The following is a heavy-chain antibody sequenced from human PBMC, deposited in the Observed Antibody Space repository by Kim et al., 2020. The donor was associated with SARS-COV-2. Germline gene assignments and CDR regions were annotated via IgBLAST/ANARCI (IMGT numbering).Heavy chain of an antibody. CDR1: GFTFSNFG. D-gene: IGHD3-10*01. V-gene: IGHV3-30*18. J-gene: IGHJ6*02. Sequence: GGSLRLSCAASGFTFSNFGIHWVRQAPGKGLEWVAVISFDGSNKYYTDSVKGRFTISRDNSKNMVFLQMNSLRPDDTALYFCVKDCYVSGTYYIHTYYYGMDVWGQGTTVTVSS. CDR2: ISFDGSNK. CDR3: VKDCYVSGTYYIHTYYYGMDV.